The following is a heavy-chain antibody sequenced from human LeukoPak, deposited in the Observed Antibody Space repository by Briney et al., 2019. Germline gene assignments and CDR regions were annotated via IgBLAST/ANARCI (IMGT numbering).Heavy chain of an antibody. CDR3: ARDYGDYAFGRTKYYFDY. V-gene: IGHV1-2*02. Sequence: GASVKVSCKASRYTFTGYYMHWLRQAPGQGLEWMGWINPNSGGTNYAQKFQGRVTMTRDTSISTAYMELSRLRSDDTAVYYCARDYGDYAFGRTKYYFDYWGQGPLVTVSS. D-gene: IGHD4-17*01. CDR2: INPNSGGT. J-gene: IGHJ4*02. CDR1: RYTFTGYY.